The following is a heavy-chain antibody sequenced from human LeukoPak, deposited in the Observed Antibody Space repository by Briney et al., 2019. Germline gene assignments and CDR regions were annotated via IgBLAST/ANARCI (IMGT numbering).Heavy chain of an antibody. D-gene: IGHD5-12*01. Sequence: GSLRLSCTASGFTFGDYAMSWFRQAPGKGLEWVGFIRSKAYGGTTEYAASVKGRFTISRDDSKSIAYLQMNSLKTEDTAVYYCTRGGLATIRYYLDYWGQGTLVTVSS. J-gene: IGHJ4*02. CDR3: TRGGLATIRYYLDY. CDR2: IRSKAYGGTT. V-gene: IGHV3-49*03. CDR1: GFTFGDYA.